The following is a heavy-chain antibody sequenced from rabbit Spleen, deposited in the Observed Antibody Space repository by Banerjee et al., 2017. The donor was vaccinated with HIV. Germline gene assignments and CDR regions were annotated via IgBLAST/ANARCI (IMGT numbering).Heavy chain of an antibody. CDR3: ARDGAGGSYFAL. Sequence: QLKESGGGLVQPGGSLKLSCKASGFTLSSYYMNWVRQAPGKGLEWIGYIDPVFGISYYANWVSGRFSISRENAQNTVFLQMTSLTAADTATYFCARDGAGGSYFALWGQGTLVTVS. D-gene: IGHD8-1*01. CDR2: IDPVFGIS. J-gene: IGHJ4*01. CDR1: GFTLSSYY. V-gene: IGHV1S7*01.